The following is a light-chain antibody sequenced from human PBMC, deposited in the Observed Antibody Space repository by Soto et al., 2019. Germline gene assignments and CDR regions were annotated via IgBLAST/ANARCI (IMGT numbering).Light chain of an antibody. CDR1: QSVSSY. J-gene: IGKJ1*01. CDR2: DAS. V-gene: IGKV3-11*01. Sequence: EIVLTQSPATLSLSPGDGATLSCRASQSVSSYLAWYQQKPGQAPRLLIYDASTRAAGIPARFSGSGSGTDFTLTISSLEPEDFAVYYCQQRSNWPPWTFGQGTKVDSK. CDR3: QQRSNWPPWT.